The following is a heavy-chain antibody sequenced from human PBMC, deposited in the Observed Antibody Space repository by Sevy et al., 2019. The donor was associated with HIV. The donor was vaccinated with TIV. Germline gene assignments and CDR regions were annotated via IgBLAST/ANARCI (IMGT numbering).Heavy chain of an antibody. J-gene: IGHJ4*02. CDR2: IWYDGTNK. V-gene: IGHV3-33*01. CDR3: ARGGRIAVAGRVGYFDY. CDR1: GFTFSSYG. D-gene: IGHD6-19*01. Sequence: GGSLRLSCAASGFTFSSYGMHWVRQAPGKGLEWVALIWYDGTNKYYADSVKGRFTISRDNSENTFYLQMNSLRAEDTAVYYCARGGRIAVAGRVGYFDYWGQGILVTVS.